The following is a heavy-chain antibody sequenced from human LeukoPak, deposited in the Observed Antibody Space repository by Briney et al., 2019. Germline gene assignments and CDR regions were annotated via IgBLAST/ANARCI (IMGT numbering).Heavy chain of an antibody. V-gene: IGHV3-74*01. J-gene: IGHJ3*01. CDR2: IKSDGSKT. CDR3: CREVDSFDL. Sequence: GGSLRLTCAASAFTFSSHWMHWVRQAPGEGLVYVSGIKSDGSKTVYADFVKGRFTISRDNAKNTLYLQMNSLRDDDTAMYYCCREVDSFDLWGQGTMVTVSS. CDR1: AFTFSSHW.